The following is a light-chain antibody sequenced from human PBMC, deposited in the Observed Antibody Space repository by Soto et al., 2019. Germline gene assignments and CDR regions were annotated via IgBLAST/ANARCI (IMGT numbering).Light chain of an antibody. CDR3: CSYADGSIYF. Sequence: QSARTQPASVSGSPGQSITISCTGTSRDVGAYDYVSWYLQYPDKAPQLLIYYVDHRPSGVSSRFSGSKSGNTASLTISGLQAEDEGDYYCCSYADGSIYFFGTGTNVTVL. CDR2: YVD. CDR1: SRDVGAYDY. J-gene: IGLJ1*01. V-gene: IGLV2-14*03.